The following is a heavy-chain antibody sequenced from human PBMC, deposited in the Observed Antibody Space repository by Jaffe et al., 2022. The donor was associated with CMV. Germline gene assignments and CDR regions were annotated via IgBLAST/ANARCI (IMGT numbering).Heavy chain of an antibody. D-gene: IGHD6-19*01. CDR2: INAGDGST. Sequence: QVQLVQSGAEVKKPGASVKVSCKASGYSFSTYAIHWVRQAPGQRLEWMGWINAGDGSTKYSQHFQGRVTITRDTSATTAYMELSSLRSEDTALYYCARGTSDWYSRAWFDPWGQGTLVTVSS. J-gene: IGHJ5*02. CDR1: GYSFSTYA. V-gene: IGHV1-3*01. CDR3: ARGTSDWYSRAWFDP.